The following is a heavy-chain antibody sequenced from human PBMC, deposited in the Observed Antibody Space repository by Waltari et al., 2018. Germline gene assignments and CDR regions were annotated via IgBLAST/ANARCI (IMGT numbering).Heavy chain of an antibody. Sequence: QVQLVESGGGVVQPGRSLRLSCAASGFTFSSYAMPGVRQAPGKGLEWVAVISYDGSNKYYADSVKGRFTISRDNSKNTLYLQMNSLRAEDTAVYYCARVPKLGRDWDYWGQGTLVTVSS. J-gene: IGHJ4*02. CDR2: ISYDGSNK. CDR1: GFTFSSYA. V-gene: IGHV3-30-3*01. D-gene: IGHD3-10*01. CDR3: ARVPKLGRDWDY.